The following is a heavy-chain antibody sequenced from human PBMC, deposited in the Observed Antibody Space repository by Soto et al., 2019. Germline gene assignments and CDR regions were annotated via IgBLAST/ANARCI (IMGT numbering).Heavy chain of an antibody. J-gene: IGHJ4*02. V-gene: IGHV3-21*01. CDR3: ARRPDDYGDYKFDY. CDR1: GVTFSSYS. D-gene: IGHD4-17*01. Sequence: GSMGLSCAASGVTFSSYSMNWVRKAPGKGLEWVSSISSSSSYIYYADSVKGRFTISRDNAKNSLYLQMNGLRAEDTAVYYCARRPDDYGDYKFDYWGQGTLVTVSS. CDR2: ISSSSSYI.